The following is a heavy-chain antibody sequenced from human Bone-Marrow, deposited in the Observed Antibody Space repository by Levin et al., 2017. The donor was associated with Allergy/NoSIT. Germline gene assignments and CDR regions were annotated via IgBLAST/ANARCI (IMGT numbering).Heavy chain of an antibody. Sequence: LGESLKISCAASGFTFSSNGMHWVRQAPGKGLEWVAVISYDGSNKYYADSVKGRFTISRDNSKNTLYLQMNSLRTEDTAVYYCAKGDSYAYEIDNWGQGTLVTVSS. D-gene: IGHD3-16*01. V-gene: IGHV3-30*18. CDR1: GFTFSSNG. CDR3: AKGDSYAYEIDN. CDR2: ISYDGSNK. J-gene: IGHJ4*02.